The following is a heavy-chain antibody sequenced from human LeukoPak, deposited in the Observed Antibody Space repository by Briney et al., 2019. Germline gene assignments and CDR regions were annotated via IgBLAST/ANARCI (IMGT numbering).Heavy chain of an antibody. V-gene: IGHV4-59*01. CDR3: ARVLYGGDYDDYGLDY. Sequence: SETLSLTCTVSGGSISSYYWSWIRQPPGKGLEWIGYIYYSGSTNYNPSLKSRVTISVDTSKNQFSLKLSSVTAADTAVYYCARVLYGGDYDDYGLDYWGQGTLVTVSS. J-gene: IGHJ4*02. D-gene: IGHD4-17*01. CDR2: IYYSGST. CDR1: GGSISSYY.